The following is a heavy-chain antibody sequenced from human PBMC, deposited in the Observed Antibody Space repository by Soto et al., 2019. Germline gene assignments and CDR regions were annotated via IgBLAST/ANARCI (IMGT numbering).Heavy chain of an antibody. D-gene: IGHD2-15*01. V-gene: IGHV5-10-1*01. Sequence: GESLKIYCKGSGYSFTSYWISWVRQMPGKGLEWMGRIDPSDSYTNYSPSFQGHVTISADKSISTAYLQWSSLKASDTAMYYCARQYCSGGSCYYYYGMDVWGQGTTVTVSS. CDR1: GYSFTSYW. CDR3: ARQYCSGGSCYYYYGMDV. CDR2: IDPSDSYT. J-gene: IGHJ6*02.